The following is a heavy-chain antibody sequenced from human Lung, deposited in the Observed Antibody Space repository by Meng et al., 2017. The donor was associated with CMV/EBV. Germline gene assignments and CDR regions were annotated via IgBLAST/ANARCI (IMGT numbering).Heavy chain of an antibody. CDR1: GGSFSGYY. CDR2: INHSGST. J-gene: IGHJ4*02. Sequence: SXTLSLXCAVYGGSFSGYYWSWIRQPPGKGLEWMGEINHSGSTNYNPSLKRRVTISVDTSKNQFSLKLSSVTAADTAVYYCARGEIVRKGVDYWGQGTRVTVSS. CDR3: ARGEIVRKGVDY. V-gene: IGHV4-34*01. D-gene: IGHD3-16*02.